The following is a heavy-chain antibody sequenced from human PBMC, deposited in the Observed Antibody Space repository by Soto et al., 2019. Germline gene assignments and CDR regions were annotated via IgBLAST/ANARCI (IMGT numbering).Heavy chain of an antibody. V-gene: IGHV4-4*02. CDR2: IYHSGST. D-gene: IGHD3-9*01. J-gene: IGHJ5*02. Sequence: QVQLQESGPGLVKPSGTLSLTCAVSGGSISSTNWWTWVRQPPGKGLEWIGEIYHSGSTNYNPSLKRRVTLSVDKSKNQFSLKLSSVTAADTAVYYCASPRTYNLLTTNPWGQGTLVTVSS. CDR3: ASPRTYNLLTTNP. CDR1: GGSISSTNW.